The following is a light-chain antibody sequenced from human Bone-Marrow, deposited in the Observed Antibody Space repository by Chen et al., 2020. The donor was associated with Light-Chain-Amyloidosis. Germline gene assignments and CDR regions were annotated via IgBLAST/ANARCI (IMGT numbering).Light chain of an antibody. CDR3: QVWDSSSDHYV. CDR2: DDS. V-gene: IGLV3-21*03. CDR1: NIGSKR. Sequence: SYVLTQPLSVSVAPGKTATTTCGGKNIGSKRVHWYQQKPGQAPVVVVYDDSDRPSGIPERFSGSNSGNTAALTISRVEAGDEADYYCQVWDSSSDHYVFGTGTKVTVL. J-gene: IGLJ1*01.